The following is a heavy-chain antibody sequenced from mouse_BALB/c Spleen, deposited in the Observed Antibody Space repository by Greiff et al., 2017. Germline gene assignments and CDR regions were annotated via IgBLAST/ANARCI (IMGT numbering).Heavy chain of an antibody. CDR2: IYPGSGNT. D-gene: IGHD1-1*01. CDR3: ARSYYGSSYAMDY. Sequence: LMESGPELVKPGASVKISCKASGYTFTDYYINWVKQKPGQGLEWIGWIYPGSGNTKYNEKFKGKATLTVDTSSSTAYMQLSSLTSEDTAVYFCARSYYGSSYAMDYWGQGTSVTVSS. V-gene: IGHV1-84*02. J-gene: IGHJ4*01. CDR1: GYTFTDYY.